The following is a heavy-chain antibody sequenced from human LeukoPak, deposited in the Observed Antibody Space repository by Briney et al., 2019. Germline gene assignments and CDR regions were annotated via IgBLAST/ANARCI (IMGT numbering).Heavy chain of an antibody. CDR1: GGSIGPYY. V-gene: IGHV4-59*01. CDR2: VHKYGST. CDR3: ARAPGYSFGPNNCFDP. Sequence: SETLSLTCTVSGGSIGPYYWSWIRQPLGKGLEWIGYVHKYGSTNYNPSLKSRVTMSVDTSKNQVSLTLRSVSRADTAMYYCARAPGYSFGPNNCFDPWGQGTLVTVSS. J-gene: IGHJ5*02. D-gene: IGHD5-18*01.